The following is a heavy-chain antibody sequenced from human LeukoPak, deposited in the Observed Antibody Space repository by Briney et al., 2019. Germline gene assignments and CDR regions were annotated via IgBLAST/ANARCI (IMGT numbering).Heavy chain of an antibody. CDR1: GFTFSSYS. Sequence: PGGSLRLSCAASGFTFSSYSMNWVRQAPGKGLEWVSSISSSSSYIYYADSAKGRFTISRDNAKNSLYLQMNSLRAEDTAVYYCARVPHGDSSGYYFDYWGQGTLVTVSS. D-gene: IGHD3-22*01. J-gene: IGHJ4*02. V-gene: IGHV3-21*01. CDR3: ARVPHGDSSGYYFDY. CDR2: ISSSSSYI.